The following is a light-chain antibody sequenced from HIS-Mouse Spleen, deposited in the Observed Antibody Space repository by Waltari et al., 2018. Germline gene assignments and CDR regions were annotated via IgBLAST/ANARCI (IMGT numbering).Light chain of an antibody. Sequence: SYELTQPPSVSVSPGQTARITCSGDALPKKYACWYQQKPGQSPVLVIYQDSKRPSGIPARFSGSNSGNTATLTISGTQAMDEADYYCQAWDSSTGLYVFGTGTKVTVL. J-gene: IGLJ1*01. CDR1: ALPKKY. CDR3: QAWDSSTGLYV. CDR2: QDS. V-gene: IGLV3-1*01.